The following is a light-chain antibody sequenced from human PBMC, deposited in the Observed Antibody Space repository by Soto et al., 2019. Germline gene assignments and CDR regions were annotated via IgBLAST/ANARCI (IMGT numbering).Light chain of an antibody. Sequence: EIVLTQSPGTLSVSSGEGATLSCRASQSISSNFIAWYQQKPGQAPRLLIYGASTRATGIPARFSGSGSGTEFTLTISSLQSEDFAVYYCQQYNNWPPITFGQGTRLEIK. V-gene: IGKV3-15*01. CDR3: QQYNNWPPIT. CDR2: GAS. CDR1: QSISSN. J-gene: IGKJ5*01.